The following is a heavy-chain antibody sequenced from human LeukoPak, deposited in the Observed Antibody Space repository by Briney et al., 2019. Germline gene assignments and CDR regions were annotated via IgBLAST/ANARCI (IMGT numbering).Heavy chain of an antibody. CDR2: ISAYNGNT. Sequence: ASVKVSCKASGYTFTSYDINWVRQATGQGLEWMGWISAYNGNTNYAQKLQGRVTMTTDTSTSTAYMELRGLRSDDTAVYYCATYDYGDYDGYWGQGTLVTVSS. CDR3: ATYDYGDYDGY. J-gene: IGHJ4*02. CDR1: GYTFTSYD. D-gene: IGHD4-17*01. V-gene: IGHV1-18*01.